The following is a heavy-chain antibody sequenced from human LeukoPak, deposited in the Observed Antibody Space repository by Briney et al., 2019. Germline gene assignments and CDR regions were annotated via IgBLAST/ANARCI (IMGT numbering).Heavy chain of an antibody. Sequence: ASVKVSCKASGGTFSSYAISWVRQAPGKGLEWMGGIIPIFGTENYAQKFQGRVTITADKSTSTAYMELSSLRSEDTAVYYCAREALYYDILTGYHRGDNFDYWGQGTLVTVSS. J-gene: IGHJ4*02. CDR3: AREALYYDILTGYHRGDNFDY. V-gene: IGHV1-69*06. D-gene: IGHD3-9*01. CDR2: IIPIFGTE. CDR1: GGTFSSYA.